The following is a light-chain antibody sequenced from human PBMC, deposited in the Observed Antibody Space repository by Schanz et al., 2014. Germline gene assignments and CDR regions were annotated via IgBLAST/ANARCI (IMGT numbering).Light chain of an antibody. V-gene: IGKV3-20*01. J-gene: IGKJ1*01. CDR2: GAS. CDR3: QQYGSSPLT. CDR1: QSVSSSY. Sequence: EIVLTQSPDTLSLSPGERATLSCRASQSVSSSYLAWYQQKPGQAPRLLIYGASSRATGIPDRFSGSGSGTDFTLTISRLEPEDFAVYYCQQYGSSPLTFGQGTKVEIK.